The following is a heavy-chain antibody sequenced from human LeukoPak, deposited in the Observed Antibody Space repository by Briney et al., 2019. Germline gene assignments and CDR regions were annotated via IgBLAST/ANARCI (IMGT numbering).Heavy chain of an antibody. J-gene: IGHJ4*02. CDR2: ISYDGSDN. Sequence: GGSLRLSCAASGFTFTRHVMHWVRQAPGKGLEWVAAISYDGSDNCYADSVKGGFTISRDQTKNTLYLQMHSQRAEDTAVYYCARDQSGTYCIDYWGQGTLVTVSS. CDR1: GFTFTRHV. CDR3: ARDQSGTYCIDY. D-gene: IGHD1-26*01. V-gene: IGHV3-30-3*01.